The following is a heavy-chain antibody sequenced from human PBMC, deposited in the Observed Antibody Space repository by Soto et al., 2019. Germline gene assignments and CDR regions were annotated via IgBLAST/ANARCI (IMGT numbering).Heavy chain of an antibody. J-gene: IGHJ4*02. Sequence: QVQLVESGGGVVQPGRSLRLSCAASGFTFSSYGMHWVRQAPGKGLEWVAVIWYDGSNKYYADSVKGRFTISRDNSKNTLYLQMNSLRAEDTAVYYCGRDSSEYYFDYWGQGTLVTVSS. V-gene: IGHV3-33*01. CDR1: GFTFSSYG. CDR2: IWYDGSNK. D-gene: IGHD6-6*01. CDR3: GRDSSEYYFDY.